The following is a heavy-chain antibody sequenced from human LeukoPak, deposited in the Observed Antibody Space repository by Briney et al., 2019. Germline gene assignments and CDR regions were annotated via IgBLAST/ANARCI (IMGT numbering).Heavy chain of an antibody. J-gene: IGHJ4*02. D-gene: IGHD6-19*01. V-gene: IGHV3-43*02. Sequence: GGSLRLSCAASGFTFDDYAMHWVRQAPGKGLEWLSLISGDGGGTYYADSVKGRFTVSRDNSKNSLYLQMNSLTTEDTALYYCATYSSAWRSFDYWGQGTLVTVSS. CDR3: ATYSSAWRSFDY. CDR2: ISGDGGGT. CDR1: GFTFDDYA.